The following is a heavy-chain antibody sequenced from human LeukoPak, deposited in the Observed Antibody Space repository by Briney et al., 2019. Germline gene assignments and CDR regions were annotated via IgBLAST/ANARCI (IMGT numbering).Heavy chain of an antibody. CDR3: AREISRFGI. CDR1: GFTLRSYG. V-gene: IGHV3-66*01. Sequence: GGSLRLSCAASGFTLRSYGMTWVRQAPGKGLEWVSAIYIGGTTYYSDSVKGRFTISRDNPKSTLYLQMQSLRAEDTAVYYCAREISRFGIWGQGTLVTVSS. D-gene: IGHD3-16*01. J-gene: IGHJ4*02. CDR2: IYIGGTT.